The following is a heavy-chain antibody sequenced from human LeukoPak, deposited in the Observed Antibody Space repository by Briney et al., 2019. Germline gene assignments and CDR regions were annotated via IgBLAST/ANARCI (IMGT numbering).Heavy chain of an antibody. CDR1: GFTFSSYG. Sequence: GGSLRLSCVASGFTFSSYGMHWVRQTPGKGLEWVAVISYDGSNKYYADSVKGRFTISRDNSKNTLYLQMNSLSAEDTAVYYCAKIADEWLAFDYWGQGTLVTVSS. V-gene: IGHV3-30*18. D-gene: IGHD5-12*01. CDR2: ISYDGSNK. CDR3: AKIADEWLAFDY. J-gene: IGHJ4*02.